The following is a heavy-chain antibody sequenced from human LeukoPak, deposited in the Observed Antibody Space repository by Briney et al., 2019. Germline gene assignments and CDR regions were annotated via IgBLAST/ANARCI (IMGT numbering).Heavy chain of an antibody. V-gene: IGHV3-23*01. CDR2: IGGSGTIT. D-gene: IGHD3-10*02. CDR1: GFTFSSYS. Sequence: GASLRLSCAASGFTFSSYSLNWVRQAPGKGLEWVSIIGGSGTITHYADSVKGRFTISRDNSKNTLYLQMNSLRAEDTAVYYCAKHVAIGLDTMDVWGQGTTVTVSS. J-gene: IGHJ6*02. CDR3: AKHVAIGLDTMDV.